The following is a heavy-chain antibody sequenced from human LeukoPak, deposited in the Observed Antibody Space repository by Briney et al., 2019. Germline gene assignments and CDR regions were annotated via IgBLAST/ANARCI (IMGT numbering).Heavy chain of an antibody. D-gene: IGHD3-22*01. CDR1: GYTFTSYY. CDR3: ARESMHYYDRSGYYPGP. Sequence: ASVKVSCKASGYTFTSYYMHWVRQAPGQGLEWMGIINPSGGSTSYAQKFQGRVTMTRDTSTSTVYMELSSLRSEDTAVYYCARESMHYYDRSGYYPGPWGQGTLVTVSS. V-gene: IGHV1-46*01. J-gene: IGHJ5*02. CDR2: INPSGGST.